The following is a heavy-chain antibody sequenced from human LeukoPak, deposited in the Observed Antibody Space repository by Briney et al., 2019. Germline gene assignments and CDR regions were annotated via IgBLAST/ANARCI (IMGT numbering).Heavy chain of an antibody. CDR2: INAANGHT. CDR3: ARGRGPPNTNRDFYYYYYMDV. V-gene: IGHV1-3*03. CDR1: GYTFINHW. D-gene: IGHD3-10*01. Sequence: ASVKVSCKASGYTFINHWMHWVRQAPGQRFEWMGWINAANGHTKYSQEFQGRITITRDTSATTAYMELSNLRSEDMALYYCARGRGPPNTNRDFYYYYYMDVWGTGTTVTVSS. J-gene: IGHJ6*03.